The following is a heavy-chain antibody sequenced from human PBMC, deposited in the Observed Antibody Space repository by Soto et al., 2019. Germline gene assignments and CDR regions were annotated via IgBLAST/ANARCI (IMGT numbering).Heavy chain of an antibody. CDR3: ERYSFYYYYYGMDV. D-gene: IGHD2-21*01. J-gene: IGHJ6*02. Sequence: GGSLRLSCAASGFTFSDYYMSWIRQAPGKGLEWVPYISSSVSTIYYAESVKGRFTISTDNAKNSLYLQMNSLRAEDTAVYYCERYSFYYYYYGMDVWGQGTTVTFSS. CDR2: ISSSVSTI. CDR1: GFTFSDYY. V-gene: IGHV3-11*01.